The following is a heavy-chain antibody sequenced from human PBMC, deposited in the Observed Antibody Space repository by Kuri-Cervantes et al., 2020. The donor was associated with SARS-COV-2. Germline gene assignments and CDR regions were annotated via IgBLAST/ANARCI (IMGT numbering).Heavy chain of an antibody. CDR3: ARDFPGGLTTGDY. Sequence: ASVKVSCKVSGYTLTESSMHWVRQAPGKGLEWMGGFDPEDGETIYAQKFQGRVTMTEDTSTDTAYMELRSLRSDDTAVYYCARDFPGGLTTGDYWGQGTLVTVSS. V-gene: IGHV1-24*01. CDR1: GYTLTESS. D-gene: IGHD4/OR15-4a*01. J-gene: IGHJ4*02. CDR2: FDPEDGET.